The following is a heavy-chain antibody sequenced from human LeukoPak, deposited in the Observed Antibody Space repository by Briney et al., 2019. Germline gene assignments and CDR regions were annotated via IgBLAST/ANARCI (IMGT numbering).Heavy chain of an antibody. CDR3: ARGSYDYVWGSYRTNWFDS. J-gene: IGHJ5*01. D-gene: IGHD3-16*02. CDR2: IYYSGST. CDR1: GGSISSGDYY. V-gene: IGHV4-30-4*01. Sequence: PSETLSLTCTVSGGSISSGDYYWSWIRQPPGKGLEWIGYIYYSGSTYYNPSLKSRVTISVDTSKNQFFLKLSSVTAADTAVYYCARGSYDYVWGSYRTNWFDSWGQGTLVTVSS.